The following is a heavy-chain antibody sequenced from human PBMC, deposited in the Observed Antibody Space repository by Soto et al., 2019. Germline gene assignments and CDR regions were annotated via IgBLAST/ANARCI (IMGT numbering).Heavy chain of an antibody. V-gene: IGHV1-8*01. CDR3: ARRKERSGPHYFDY. CDR2: MNPYSGNT. Sequence: GASVKVSCKASGYTFTTYDISWVRQATGQGLEWMGWMNPYSGNTGYAQKFQGRVTVTRNTSISTVYMALSGLRPDVTSVYYCARRKERSGPHYFDYWGQGSQVTVSS. J-gene: IGHJ4*02. D-gene: IGHD6-25*01. CDR1: GYTFTTYD.